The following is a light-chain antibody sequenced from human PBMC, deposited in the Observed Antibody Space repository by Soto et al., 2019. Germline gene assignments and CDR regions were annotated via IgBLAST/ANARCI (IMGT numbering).Light chain of an antibody. CDR2: GAT. V-gene: IGKV3-20*01. CDR1: QSVSSSY. J-gene: IGKJ1*01. CDR3: QQYGSSLWT. Sequence: EIVLTQSPGTLSLSPGERATLSCRASQSVSSSYLAWYQQKPGQAPRLLIHGATTRATGIPARFSGSGSGTDFTLTISRLEPEDFAVYYCQQYGSSLWTFGQGTKVDIK.